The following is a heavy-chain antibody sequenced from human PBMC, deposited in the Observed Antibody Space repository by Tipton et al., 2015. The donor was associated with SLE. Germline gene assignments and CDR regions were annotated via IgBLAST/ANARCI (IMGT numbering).Heavy chain of an antibody. V-gene: IGHV3-74*01. CDR2: INSDGSST. D-gene: IGHD6-19*01. CDR1: GFTFSSYW. J-gene: IGHJ4*02. Sequence: GSLRLSCAASGFTFSSYWMHWVRQAPGKGLVWVSRINSDGSSTSYADSVKGRFTISRDNAKNTLYLQMNSLRAEDTAVYYCATELVVSGWYGGVFDYWGQGTLVTVSS. CDR3: ATELVVSGWYGGVFDY.